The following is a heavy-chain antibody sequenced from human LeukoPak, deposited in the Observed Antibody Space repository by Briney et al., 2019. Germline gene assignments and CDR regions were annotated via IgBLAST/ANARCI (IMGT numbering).Heavy chain of an antibody. D-gene: IGHD1-14*01. V-gene: IGHV3-23*01. CDR3: AKCPGINTAFDY. CDR1: GITFSTYA. Sequence: QSGGSLRLSCAASGITFSTYAMSWVRQAPGKGLEWVSGISGSGGATYYAESVKGRFTISRDNSKNTLYLQMNSLRAEDTAVYYCAKCPGINTAFDYWGQGTLVTVSS. J-gene: IGHJ4*02. CDR2: ISGSGGAT.